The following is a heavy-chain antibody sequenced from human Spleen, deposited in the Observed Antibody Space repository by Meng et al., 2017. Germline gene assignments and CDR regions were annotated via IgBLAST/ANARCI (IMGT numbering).Heavy chain of an antibody. V-gene: IGHV4-34*01. D-gene: IGHD2-2*01. J-gene: IGHJ6*02. CDR2: INHSGST. Sequence: QVQLQQWGAGLLKPSETLSPTCAGYGGSFSGYDWSWIRQTPGKGLEWIGEINHSGSTNYNPSLKSRVTISVDTSKNQFSLKLSSVTAADTAVYYCARALYCSSTSCYRYYYYGMDVWGQGTTVTVSS. CDR1: GGSFSGYD. CDR3: ARALYCSSTSCYRYYYYGMDV.